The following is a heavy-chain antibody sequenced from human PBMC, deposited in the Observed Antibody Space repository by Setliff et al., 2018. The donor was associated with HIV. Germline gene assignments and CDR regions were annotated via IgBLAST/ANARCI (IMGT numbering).Heavy chain of an antibody. Sequence: LSETLSLTCTVSGGSISSHYRSWIRQPPGKGLEWIGYIYNSGSTNYNPSLKSRVTISVDTSKNQSSLKLSSVTAADTAVYYCAREARYSGDGFHYYYYYMDVWGKGATVTVSS. V-gene: IGHV4-59*11. CDR3: AREARYSGDGFHYYYYYMDV. J-gene: IGHJ6*03. CDR2: IYNSGST. CDR1: GGSISSHY. D-gene: IGHD1-26*01.